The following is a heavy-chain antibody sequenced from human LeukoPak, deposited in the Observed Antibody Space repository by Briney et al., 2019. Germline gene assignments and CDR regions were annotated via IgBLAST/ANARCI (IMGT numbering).Heavy chain of an antibody. D-gene: IGHD1-26*01. CDR3: ARARVVGVPRVFYY. V-gene: IGHV3-11*04. CDR1: GFTFSDYY. Sequence: PGGSLRLSCAASGFTFSDYYMSWIRQAPGKGLEWVSYISSSGSSSGSTIYYADSVKGRFTISRDNAKNSLYLQMNSLRAEDTAVYYCARARVVGVPRVFYYWGQGTLVTVSS. J-gene: IGHJ4*02. CDR2: ISSSGSSSGSTI.